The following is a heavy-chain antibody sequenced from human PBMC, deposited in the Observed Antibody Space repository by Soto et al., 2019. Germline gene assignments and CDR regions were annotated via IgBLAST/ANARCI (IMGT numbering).Heavy chain of an antibody. CDR2: VIPLLDAS. D-gene: IGHD1-1*01. CDR1: GAAFSNYT. CDR3: ASGKSQMSQDRMGFYYYMDV. J-gene: IGHJ6*03. Sequence: QVQLVQSGADVEKPGSSVKISCTASGAAFSNYTFTWVRRAPGQGLEWVGRVIPLLDASKYAEKFQDRVTISADRSTSTVYMELRGLRSEDSAIYYCASGKSQMSQDRMGFYYYMDVWGKGTTVTVSS. V-gene: IGHV1-69*08.